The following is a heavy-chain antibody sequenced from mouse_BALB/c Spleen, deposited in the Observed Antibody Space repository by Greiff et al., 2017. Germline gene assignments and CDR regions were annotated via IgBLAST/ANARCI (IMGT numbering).Heavy chain of an antibody. CDR1: GFTFSSYA. Sequence: EVQLVESGGGLVKPGGSLKLSCAASGFTFSSYAMSWVRQTPEKRLEWVASISSGGSTYYPDSVKGRFTISRDNARNILYLQMSSLRSEDTAMYYCASHEGYGSSRGFAYWGQGTLVTVSA. V-gene: IGHV5-6-5*01. CDR3: ASHEGYGSSRGFAY. CDR2: ISSGGST. D-gene: IGHD1-1*01. J-gene: IGHJ3*01.